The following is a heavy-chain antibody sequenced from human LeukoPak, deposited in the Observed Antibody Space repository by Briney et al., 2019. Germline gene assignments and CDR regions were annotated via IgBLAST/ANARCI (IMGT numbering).Heavy chain of an antibody. V-gene: IGHV4-38-2*01. J-gene: IGHJ4*02. CDR3: ARRAYGDYFDY. D-gene: IGHD4-17*01. Sequence: SETLSLTCAVSGYSISRGYYWGWIRQPPGKGLEWIGSIYHSGSTYYNPSLKSRVTISVDTSKNQFSLKLSSVTAADTAVYYCARRAYGDYFDYWGQGTLVTVSS. CDR2: IYHSGST. CDR1: GYSISRGYY.